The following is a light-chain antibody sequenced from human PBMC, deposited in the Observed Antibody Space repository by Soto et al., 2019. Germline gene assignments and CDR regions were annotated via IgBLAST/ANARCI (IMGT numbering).Light chain of an antibody. CDR1: SSDVGAYNY. J-gene: IGLJ2*01. CDR2: DVS. V-gene: IGLV2-14*03. Sequence: QSVLTQPASVSGSPGQSITISCTGTSSDVGAYNYVSWYQQHPGTAPQLLIYDVSYRPSGISNRFSGSKSGNTASLTISGLQAEDEADYFCSSFSSSHYVVFGGGTKVTVL. CDR3: SSFSSSHYVV.